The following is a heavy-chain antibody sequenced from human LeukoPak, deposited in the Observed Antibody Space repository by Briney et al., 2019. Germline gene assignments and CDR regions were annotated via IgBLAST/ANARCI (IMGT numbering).Heavy chain of an antibody. J-gene: IGHJ5*02. CDR1: GGSISSGGYY. D-gene: IGHD1-26*01. V-gene: IGHV4-31*03. CDR2: IYYSGST. Sequence: PSETLSLTCTVSGGSISSGGYYWSWIRQRPGKGLEWIGYIYYSGSTYYNPFLKSRVTISVDTSKNQFSLKLSSVTAADTAVYYCARGGKVWFDPWGQGTLVTVSS. CDR3: ARGGKVWFDP.